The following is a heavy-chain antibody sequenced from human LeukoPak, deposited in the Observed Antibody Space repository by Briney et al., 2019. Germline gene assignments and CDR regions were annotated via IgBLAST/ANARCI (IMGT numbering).Heavy chain of an antibody. Sequence: PSETLSLTCTVSGGSISSSSYYWGWIRQPPGKGLEWIGSIYYSGSTNYNPSLKSRVTISVDTSKNQFSLKLSSVTAADTAVYYCARQDVVVVAATPDVFDYWGQGTLVTVSS. CDR1: GGSISSSSYY. CDR3: ARQDVVVVAATPDVFDY. CDR2: IYYSGST. J-gene: IGHJ4*02. V-gene: IGHV4-39*01. D-gene: IGHD2-15*01.